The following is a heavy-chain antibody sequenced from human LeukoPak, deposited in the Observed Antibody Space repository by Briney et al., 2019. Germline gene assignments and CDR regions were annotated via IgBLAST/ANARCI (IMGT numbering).Heavy chain of an antibody. Sequence: GGSLRLSCAASGFTFSSYAMHWVRQAPGKGLEWVAVISYDGSNKYYADSVKGRFTISRDNSKNTLYLQMNSLRAEDAAVYYCARERLAYCGGDCYSSYWGQGTLVTVSS. V-gene: IGHV3-30-3*01. CDR2: ISYDGSNK. CDR3: ARERLAYCGGDCYSSY. CDR1: GFTFSSYA. D-gene: IGHD2-21*02. J-gene: IGHJ4*02.